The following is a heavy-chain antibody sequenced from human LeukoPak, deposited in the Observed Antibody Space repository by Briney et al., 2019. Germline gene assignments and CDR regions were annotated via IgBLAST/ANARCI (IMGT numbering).Heavy chain of an antibody. CDR3: AKRGTLDGYFTRYFDN. J-gene: IGHJ4*02. CDR2: INEDGSEK. V-gene: IGHV3-7*03. CDR1: GFTFSGYW. Sequence: GGSLRLSCAASGFTFSGYWVNWGRQAPGKGVEGGAHINEDGSEKYYADSVKGRFTISRDNSKNTLYLQMNSLRAEDTAVYYCAKRGTLDGYFTRYFDNWGQGILVTVSS. D-gene: IGHD5-24*01.